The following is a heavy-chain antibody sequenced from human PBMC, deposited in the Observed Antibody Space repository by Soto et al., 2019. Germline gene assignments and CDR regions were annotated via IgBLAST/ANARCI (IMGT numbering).Heavy chain of an antibody. V-gene: IGHV6-1*01. D-gene: IGHD2-2*01. CDR3: AREVNTPSRFDYYYMDV. Sequence: SQILSLTCAISGDSVSSNSAAWNWIRQSPSRGLEWLGRTYYRSKWYNDYAVSVKSRITINPDTSKNQFSLQLNSVTPEDTAVYYCAREVNTPSRFDYYYMDVWGKGTTVTVSS. J-gene: IGHJ6*03. CDR1: GDSVSSNSAA. CDR2: TYYRSKWYN.